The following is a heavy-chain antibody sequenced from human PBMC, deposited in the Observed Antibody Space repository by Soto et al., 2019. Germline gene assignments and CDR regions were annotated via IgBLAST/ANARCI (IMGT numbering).Heavy chain of an antibody. CDR1: GYSFTSYW. J-gene: IGHJ6*02. CDR3: ASGFRDIVVVPAAMGGMDV. CDR2: IDPSDSYT. V-gene: IGHV5-10-1*01. Sequence: PGESLKISCKGSGYSFTSYWISWVRQMPGKGLEWMGRIDPSDSYTNYSPSLQGHVTISADKSISTAYLQWSSLKASDTAMYYCASGFRDIVVVPAAMGGMDVWGQGTTVTVSS. D-gene: IGHD2-2*01.